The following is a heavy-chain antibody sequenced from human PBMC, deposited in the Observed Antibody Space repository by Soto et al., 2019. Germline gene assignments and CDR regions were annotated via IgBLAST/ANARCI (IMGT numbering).Heavy chain of an antibody. CDR3: AREVYRGSSSWSDPHYYYYYYMDV. V-gene: IGHV1-18*01. CDR1: GYTFTSYG. Sequence: GASVKVSCKASGYTFTSYGISWVRQAPGQGLEWMGWISAYNGNTNYAQKLQGRVTMTTDTSTSTAYMELRSLRSDDTAVYYCAREVYRGSSSWSDPHYYYYYYMDVWGKGTTVTVSS. CDR2: ISAYNGNT. D-gene: IGHD6-13*01. J-gene: IGHJ6*03.